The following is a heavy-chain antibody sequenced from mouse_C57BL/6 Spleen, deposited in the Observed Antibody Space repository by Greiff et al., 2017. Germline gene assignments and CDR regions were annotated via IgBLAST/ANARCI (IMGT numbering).Heavy chain of an antibody. CDR1: GYTFTDYY. Sequence: VQLQQSGPELVKPGASVKISCKASGYTFTDYYMNWVKQSHGQSLEWIGDINPNNGGTSYNQKFKGKATLTVDKSSSAAYMELRSLTSEDSAVYYCARGRDYYGRRYAMEDGGHRTSVTVTT. V-gene: IGHV1-26*01. D-gene: IGHD1-1*01. CDR2: INPNNGGT. J-gene: IGHJ4*01. CDR3: ARGRDYYGRRYAMED.